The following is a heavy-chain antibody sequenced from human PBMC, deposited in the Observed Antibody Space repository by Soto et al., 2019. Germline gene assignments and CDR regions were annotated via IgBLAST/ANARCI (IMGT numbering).Heavy chain of an antibody. CDR1: GFTFSSYA. J-gene: IGHJ4*02. CDR2: ISGSGGST. V-gene: IGHV3-23*01. Sequence: GGSLRLSCAASGFTFSSYAMSWVRQAPGKGLEWVSAISGSGGSTYYADSVKGRFTISRDNSKNTLYLQMNSLRAEDTAVYYCAKTSWAHDYYDSSGYYYDQHPPPPGWGQGTLVTVSS. D-gene: IGHD3-22*01. CDR3: AKTSWAHDYYDSSGYYYDQHPPPPG.